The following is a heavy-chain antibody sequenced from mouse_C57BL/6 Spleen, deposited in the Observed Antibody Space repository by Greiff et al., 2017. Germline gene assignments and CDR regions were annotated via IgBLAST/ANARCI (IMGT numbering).Heavy chain of an antibody. V-gene: IGHV1-15*01. CDR3: TRGRGYDYGDY. D-gene: IGHD2-4*01. CDR1: GYTFTDYE. CDR2: IDPETGGT. Sequence: VQLQQSGAELVRPGASVTLSCKASGYTFTDYEMHWVKQTPVHGLEWIGAIDPETGGTAYNQKFKGKAILTADKSSSTAYMELSSLTSEDSAVYYCTRGRGYDYGDYWGQGTTLTVSS. J-gene: IGHJ2*01.